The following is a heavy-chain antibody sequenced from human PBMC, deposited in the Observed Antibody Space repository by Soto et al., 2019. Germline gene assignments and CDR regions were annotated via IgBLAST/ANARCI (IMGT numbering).Heavy chain of an antibody. D-gene: IGHD2-15*01. CDR3: ARVEVGKAKTVVFDD. J-gene: IGHJ4*02. CDR2: IYYSGST. Sequence: QVQLQESGPGLVKPSQTLSLTCTVSGGSIRSGGYYWRWIRQHPGKVLEWIGYIYYSGSTYYNPSLKSRVTISVDPSKNQFSLKLSSVTAADTAVYYCARVEVGKAKTVVFDDWGQGTLVTVSS. CDR1: GGSIRSGGYY. V-gene: IGHV4-31*03.